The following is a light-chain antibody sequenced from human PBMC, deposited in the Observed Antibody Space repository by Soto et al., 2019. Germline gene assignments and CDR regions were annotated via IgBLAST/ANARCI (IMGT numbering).Light chain of an antibody. J-gene: IGLJ2*01. CDR3: QTWDSSLTADV. CDR2: DNY. CDR1: NSNVGDNP. V-gene: IGLV1-51*01. Sequence: QSVLTQPPSVSAAPGQKVTISCSGSNSNVGDNPVSWYQQFPGTAPKLLIYDNYKRPSGIPDRFSGSKSGTSATLGITALQTGDEADYYCQTWDSSLTADVFGGGTKVTVL.